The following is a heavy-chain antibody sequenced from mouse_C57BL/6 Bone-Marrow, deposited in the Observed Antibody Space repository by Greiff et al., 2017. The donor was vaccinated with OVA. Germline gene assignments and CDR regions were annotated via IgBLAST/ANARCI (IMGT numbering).Heavy chain of an antibody. CDR2: IYPRDGST. CDR3: ARRVYYYGSSLGD. Sequence: QVQLKESDAELVKPGASVKMSCKVSGYTFTDYTIHWMKQRPEQGLEWIGYIYPRDGSTKYNEKFKGKATLTADKSSSTAYMQLNSLTSEDSAVYFCARRVYYYGSSLGDWGQGTTLTVSS. D-gene: IGHD1-1*01. V-gene: IGHV1-78*01. CDR1: GYTFTDYT. J-gene: IGHJ2*01.